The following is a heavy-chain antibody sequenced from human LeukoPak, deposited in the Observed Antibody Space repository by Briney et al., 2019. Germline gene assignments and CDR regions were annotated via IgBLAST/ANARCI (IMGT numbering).Heavy chain of an antibody. CDR2: IIPIFGTA. V-gene: IGHV1-69*06. CDR1: GGTFSSYA. J-gene: IGHJ4*02. CDR3: AKGSGYSSGASSIYFDY. D-gene: IGHD6-19*01. Sequence: SVKVSCKASGGTFSSYAISWVRQAPGQGLEWMGGIIPIFGTANYAQKFQGRVTITADKSTSTAYMELSSLRSEDTAVYYCAKGSGYSSGASSIYFDYWGQGTLVTVSS.